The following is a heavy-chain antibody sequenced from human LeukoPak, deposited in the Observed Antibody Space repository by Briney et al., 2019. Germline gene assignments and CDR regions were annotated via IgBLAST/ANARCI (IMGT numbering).Heavy chain of an antibody. D-gene: IGHD3-22*01. CDR1: GGSISSYY. J-gene: IGHJ3*02. Sequence: SETLSLTCTVSGGSISSYYWSWIRQPPGKGLEWIGYIYYSGSTNYNPSLKSRVTISVDTSKNQFSLKLSSVTAADTAAYYCARGSTYYYDSSGSFDIWGQGTMVTVSS. CDR3: ARGSTYYYDSSGSFDI. V-gene: IGHV4-59*12. CDR2: IYYSGST.